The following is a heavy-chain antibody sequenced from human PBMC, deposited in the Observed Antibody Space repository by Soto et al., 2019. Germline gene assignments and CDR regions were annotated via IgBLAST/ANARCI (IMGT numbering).Heavy chain of an antibody. D-gene: IGHD3-9*01. CDR1: GFTFSSYA. Sequence: SLRLSCAASGFTFSSYAMHWVRQAPGKGLEWVAVISYDGSNKYYADSVKGRFTISRDNSKNTLYLQMNSLRAEDTAVYYCARGTFDWLFRYYYYGMDVWGQGTTVTVSS. CDR3: ARGTFDWLFRYYYYGMDV. V-gene: IGHV3-30-3*01. CDR2: ISYDGSNK. J-gene: IGHJ6*02.